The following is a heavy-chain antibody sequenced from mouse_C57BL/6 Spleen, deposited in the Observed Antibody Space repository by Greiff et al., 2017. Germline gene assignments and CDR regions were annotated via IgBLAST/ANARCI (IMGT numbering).Heavy chain of an antibody. D-gene: IGHD1-1*01. CDR2: IYPGSGST. CDR1: GYTFTSYW. J-gene: IGHJ1*03. Sequence: VQLQQPGAELVKPGASVKMSCKASGYTFTSYWITWVKQRPGQGLEWIGDIYPGSGSTNYNEKFKSKATLTVDTSSSTAYMQLSSLTSEDSAVYYCARADYGSSYETWYFDVWGTGTTVTVSS. V-gene: IGHV1-55*01. CDR3: ARADYGSSYETWYFDV.